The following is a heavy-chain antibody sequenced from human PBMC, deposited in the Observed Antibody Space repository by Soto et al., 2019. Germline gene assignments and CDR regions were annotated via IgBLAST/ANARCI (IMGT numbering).Heavy chain of an antibody. CDR3: ARVPPGIAAAGTIDY. D-gene: IGHD6-13*01. V-gene: IGHV3-30-3*01. CDR1: GFTFSSYA. CDR2: ISYDGSNK. J-gene: IGHJ4*02. Sequence: PGGSLRLSCAASGFTFSSYAMHWVRQAPGKGLEWVAVISYDGSNKYYADSVKGRFTISRDNSKNTLYLQMNSLRAEDTAVYYCARVPPGIAAAGTIDYWGQGTLVTVSS.